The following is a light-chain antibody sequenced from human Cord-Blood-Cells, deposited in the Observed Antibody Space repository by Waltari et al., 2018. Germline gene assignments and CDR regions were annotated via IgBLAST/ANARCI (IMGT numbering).Light chain of an antibody. J-gene: IGLJ2*01. V-gene: IGLV3-1*01. CDR2: QDS. CDR3: QAWDSSTVV. Sequence: SYELTQPPSVSVSPGQTASITCSGDKLGDKYACLYQQKPGQSPVLVIYQDSKRPSGIPDRFSCSNSGNTATLTISGTQAMDEADYYCQAWDSSTVVFGGGTKLTVL. CDR1: KLGDKY.